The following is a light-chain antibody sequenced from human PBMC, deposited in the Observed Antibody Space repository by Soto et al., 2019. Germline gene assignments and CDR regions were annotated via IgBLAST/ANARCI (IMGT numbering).Light chain of an antibody. CDR3: QQSYSTPRGT. Sequence: DIKMTQSPSSLSASVGDRVTITCRASQSISSYLNWYQQKPGKAPKLLIYAASSLQSGVPSRFSGSGSGTDFTLTISSLQPEDFATYYCQQSYSTPRGTFGQGTKVDIK. V-gene: IGKV1-39*01. J-gene: IGKJ1*01. CDR1: QSISSY. CDR2: AAS.